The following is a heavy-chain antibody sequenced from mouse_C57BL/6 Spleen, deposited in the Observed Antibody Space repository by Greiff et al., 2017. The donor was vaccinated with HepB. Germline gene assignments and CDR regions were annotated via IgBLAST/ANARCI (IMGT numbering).Heavy chain of an antibody. Sequence: EVKLVESEGGLVQPGSSMKLSCTASGFTFSDYYMAWVRQVPEKGLEWVANINYDGSSTYYLDSLKSRFIISRDNAKNILYLQMSSLKSEDTATYYCARDRGLRRDYYAMDYWGQGTSVTVSS. J-gene: IGHJ4*01. CDR2: INYDGSST. V-gene: IGHV5-16*01. CDR3: ARDRGLRRDYYAMDY. D-gene: IGHD2-2*01. CDR1: GFTFSDYY.